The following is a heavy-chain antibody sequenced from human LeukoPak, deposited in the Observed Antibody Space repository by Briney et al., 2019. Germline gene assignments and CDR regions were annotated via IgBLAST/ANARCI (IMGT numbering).Heavy chain of an antibody. Sequence: SETLSLTCIVSGGSISSYYWSWIRQPPGKGLVWIGYIYYSGSTNYNPSLKSRVTISVDTSKNQFSLKLSSVTAADTAVYYCARGLMMAVAGRGEFHYWGQGTLVTVSS. CDR3: ARGLMMAVAGRGEFHY. D-gene: IGHD6-13*01. V-gene: IGHV4-59*01. J-gene: IGHJ4*02. CDR2: IYYSGST. CDR1: GGSISSYY.